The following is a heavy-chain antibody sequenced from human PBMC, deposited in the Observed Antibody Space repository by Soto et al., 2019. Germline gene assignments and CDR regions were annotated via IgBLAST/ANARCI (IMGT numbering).Heavy chain of an antibody. V-gene: IGHV4-59*01. CDR3: ASGTIYGRPYYVDV. CDR2: VFYSGSN. D-gene: IGHD3-3*01. J-gene: IGHJ6*03. CDR1: GGSISSYY. Sequence: SETLSLTCTVSGGSISSYYWSWIRQPPGKGPEWIGHVFYSGSNNYNPSLESRVTISVDTSKNQLSLKLSSVTAADTAVYYCASGTIYGRPYYVDVWGKGTTVTVSS.